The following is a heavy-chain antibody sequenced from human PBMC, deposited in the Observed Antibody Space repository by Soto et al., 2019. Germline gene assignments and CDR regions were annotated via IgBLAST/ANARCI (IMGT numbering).Heavy chain of an antibody. J-gene: IGHJ6*02. CDR2: INAGNGNT. V-gene: IGHV1-3*01. CDR1: GYTFTSYA. Sequence: GASVKVSCKASGYTFTSYAMHWVRQAPGQRLEWMGWINAGNGNTKYSQKFQGRVTITRDTSASTAYMELSSLRSEDTAVYYCARGSGYDSVYYYYGMDVWGQGTTVTVSS. D-gene: IGHD5-12*01. CDR3: ARGSGYDSVYYYYGMDV.